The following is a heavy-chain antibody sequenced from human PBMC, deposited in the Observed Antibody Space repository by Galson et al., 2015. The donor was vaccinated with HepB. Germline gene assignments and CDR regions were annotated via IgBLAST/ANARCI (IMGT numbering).Heavy chain of an antibody. CDR1: GYTFTGYY. D-gene: IGHD3-10*01. CDR3: ARAVRGHPGRNWFDP. Sequence: SVKVSCKASGYTFTGYYMHWVRQAPGQGLEWMGWINPNSGGTNYAQKFQGWVTMTRDTSISTAYMELSRLRSDDTAVYYCARAVRGHPGRNWFDPWGQGTLVTVSS. J-gene: IGHJ5*02. V-gene: IGHV1-2*04. CDR2: INPNSGGT.